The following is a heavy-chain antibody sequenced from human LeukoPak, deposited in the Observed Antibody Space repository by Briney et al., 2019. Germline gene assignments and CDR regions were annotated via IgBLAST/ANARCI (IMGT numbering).Heavy chain of an antibody. J-gene: IGHJ4*02. CDR1: GFTFSSFA. Sequence: PGGSLRLSCAASGFTFSSFAMTWVRQAPGKGREWVSGIKWNGGSIVYADTVKGRFTISRDNAKNSLYLQMKSLRAEDTPLYLCARVASRTFGDYFDYCGQGTLVTVSS. CDR3: ARVASRTFGDYFDY. CDR2: IKWNGGSI. V-gene: IGHV3-20*01. D-gene: IGHD1/OR15-1a*01.